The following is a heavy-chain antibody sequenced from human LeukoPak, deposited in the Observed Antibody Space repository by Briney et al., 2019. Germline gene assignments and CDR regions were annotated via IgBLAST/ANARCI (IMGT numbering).Heavy chain of an antibody. CDR1: GYSFTTYW. CDR3: ARRKDSSGWRDIFDM. Sequence: GESLKISCKGSGYSFTTYWIGWVRQMPGKGLEWMGIIHPGDSDTKYSPSFKGQVAISADKSISTAYLQWSSLKASDAAMYYCARRKDSSGWRDIFDMWGQGTMVTVSS. V-gene: IGHV5-51*01. CDR2: IHPGDSDT. J-gene: IGHJ3*02. D-gene: IGHD6-19*01.